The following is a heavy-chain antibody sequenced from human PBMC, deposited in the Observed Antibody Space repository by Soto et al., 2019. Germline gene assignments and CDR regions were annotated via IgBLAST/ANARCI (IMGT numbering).Heavy chain of an antibody. CDR3: AKGGSSSKRANDY. J-gene: IGHJ4*02. D-gene: IGHD6-6*01. V-gene: IGHV3-23*01. Sequence: GGSLRLSCAASGFAFNTYALTWVRQAPGKGLEWVSFISGTGSTTYYADSVKGRFTISRDDSKNTLYLQMNSLRVEDTAVYFCAKGGSSSKRANDYWGQGTLVTVSS. CDR1: GFAFNTYA. CDR2: ISGTGSTT.